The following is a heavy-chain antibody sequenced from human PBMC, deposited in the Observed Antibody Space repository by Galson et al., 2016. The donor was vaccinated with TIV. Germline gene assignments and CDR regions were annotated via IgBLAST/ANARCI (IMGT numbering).Heavy chain of an antibody. CDR3: SNDPSTDRVTVFGVLINAPQYFQH. Sequence: SCKASGYTFTSFGLSWVRQAPGQGLEWMGWISGYNGDTHVAQELQDRVTMATDTSPSSAYMGLRGLRSEDTAVYFCSNDPSTDRVTVFGVLINAPQYFQHWGQGTLVTVSS. CDR1: GYTFTSFG. J-gene: IGHJ1*01. D-gene: IGHD3-3*01. CDR2: ISGYNGDT. V-gene: IGHV1-18*01.